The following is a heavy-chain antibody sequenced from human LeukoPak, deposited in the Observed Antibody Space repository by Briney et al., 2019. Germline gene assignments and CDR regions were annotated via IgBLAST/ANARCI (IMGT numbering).Heavy chain of an antibody. Sequence: SETLSLTCTVSGDSISSSSSYWGWIRQPPGEGLEWIGSIYYSGSTYYNPSLKSRVTISVDTSKNQFSPKLSSVTAADTAVYYCASGAYSYYYMDVWGKGTTVTISS. CDR1: GDSISSSSSY. J-gene: IGHJ6*03. CDR3: ASGAYSYYYMDV. CDR2: IYYSGST. D-gene: IGHD4-11*01. V-gene: IGHV4-39*07.